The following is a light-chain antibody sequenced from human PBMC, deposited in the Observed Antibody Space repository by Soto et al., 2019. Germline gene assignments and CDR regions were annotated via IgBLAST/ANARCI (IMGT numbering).Light chain of an antibody. J-gene: IGKJ3*01. CDR1: QSLLHSNGYNY. CDR3: MQSLQTPRT. Sequence: DLVMTQSPLSLPVTPGEPASISCRSSQSLLHSNGYNYLDWYLQKPVQSPQLLIYLGSNRASGVPDRFSGSGSGTDVTLKISRVEAEDVGVYYCMQSLQTPRTFGPGTKVDIK. CDR2: LGS. V-gene: IGKV2-28*01.